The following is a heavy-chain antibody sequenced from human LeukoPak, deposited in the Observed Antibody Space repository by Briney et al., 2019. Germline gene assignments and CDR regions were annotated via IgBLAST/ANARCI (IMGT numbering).Heavy chain of an antibody. J-gene: IGHJ4*02. CDR3: ARVVGREVDY. Sequence: PSQTLSLTCAISGDSVSSNSAAWNWIRQSPSRGLEWLGRTYCRSKWYNGYAVSVKSRITIEPDTSKNQFSLQLNSVTPDDTAVYYCARVVGREVDYWGQGTLVTVSS. D-gene: IGHD1-26*01. CDR1: GDSVSSNSAA. CDR2: TYCRSKWYN. V-gene: IGHV6-1*01.